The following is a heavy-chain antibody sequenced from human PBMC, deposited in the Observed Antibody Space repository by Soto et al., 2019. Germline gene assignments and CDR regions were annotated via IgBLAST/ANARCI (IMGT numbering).Heavy chain of an antibody. CDR2: IYSDGSST. D-gene: IGHD6-13*01. CDR1: GFTVSSNY. J-gene: IGHJ6*04. V-gene: IGHV3-74*01. CDR3: ARDRVSNYYYYGMDV. Sequence: GGSLRLSCAASGFTVSSNYMSWVRQAPGKGLEWVSVIYSDGSSTSYADSVKGRFTISRDNAKNTLYLQMNSLRAEDTAVYYCARDRVSNYYYYGMDVWGKGTTVTVSS.